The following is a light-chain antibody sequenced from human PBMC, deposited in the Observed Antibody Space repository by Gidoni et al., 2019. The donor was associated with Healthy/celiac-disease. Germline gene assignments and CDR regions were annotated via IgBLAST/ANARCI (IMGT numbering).Light chain of an antibody. V-gene: IGLV3-21*02. CDR2: DDS. J-gene: IGLJ2*01. CDR1: NIGSNR. Sequence: SYVLTQPPSVSVAPGQTARITCGGNNIGSNRVHWYQQKPGQAPVLVVYDDSDGPSGIPERFSGSNSGNTATLTISRVEAGDEADYYCQVWDSSSDHVVFGGGTKLTVL. CDR3: QVWDSSSDHVV.